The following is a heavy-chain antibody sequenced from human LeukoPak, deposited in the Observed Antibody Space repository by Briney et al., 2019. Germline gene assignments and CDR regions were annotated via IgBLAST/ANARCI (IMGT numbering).Heavy chain of an antibody. Sequence: RASVKVSCKASGYTFTNYGISWVRQAPGQGLEWMGCISAYNANTNYAQKFQGRVTMTTDTSTSTAYMELRSLRSEDTAVYYCAMGYDSSGYYSIFDYWGQGTLVTVSS. CDR1: GYTFTNYG. J-gene: IGHJ4*02. V-gene: IGHV1-18*01. D-gene: IGHD3-22*01. CDR3: AMGYDSSGYYSIFDY. CDR2: ISAYNANT.